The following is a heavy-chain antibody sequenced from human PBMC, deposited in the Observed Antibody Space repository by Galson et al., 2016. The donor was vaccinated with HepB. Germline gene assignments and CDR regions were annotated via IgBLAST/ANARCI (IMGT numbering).Heavy chain of an antibody. J-gene: IGHJ6*02. CDR3: ARAVMLGRGMDV. Sequence: CAISGDSVYNNGAAWVWIRQSPSRGLEWLGRTFYRSTWENHYAGSVKNRITISPGTSRNQFSLHLNSVTPEDTAVYNCARAVMLGRGMDVWGQGTTVTVSS. D-gene: IGHD3-10*01. V-gene: IGHV6-1*01. CDR1: GDSVYNNGAA. CDR2: TFYRSTWEN.